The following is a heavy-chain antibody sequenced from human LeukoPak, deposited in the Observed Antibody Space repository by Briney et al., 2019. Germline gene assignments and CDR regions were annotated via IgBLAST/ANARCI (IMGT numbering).Heavy chain of an antibody. J-gene: IGHJ4*02. D-gene: IGHD2-15*01. V-gene: IGHV4-59*01. CDR1: GGSISSYY. CDR2: INYSGST. Sequence: SETLSLTCTVSGGSISSYYWSWIRQPPGKGLEWIGYINYSGSTNYNPSLKSRVTISVDTSKNQFSLKLSSVTAADTAVYCCARGLNVAPDYWGQGTLVTVSS. CDR3: ARGLNVAPDY.